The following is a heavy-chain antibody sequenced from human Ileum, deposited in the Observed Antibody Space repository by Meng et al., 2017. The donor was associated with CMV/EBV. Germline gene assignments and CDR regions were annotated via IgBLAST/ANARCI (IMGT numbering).Heavy chain of an antibody. Sequence: QVALQESGPGLVKPSETLSLTCTVSGGSMSSYYWSWIRQPAGKGLEWIGRIYTSGSSNYNSSLNSRVTMSVDTSKNQFSMKLNSVTAADTAVYYCAREGPTDWGRALDYWGQGTLVTVSS. CDR2: IYTSGSS. CDR3: AREGPTDWGRALDY. D-gene: IGHD7-27*01. CDR1: GGSMSSYY. J-gene: IGHJ4*02. V-gene: IGHV4-4*07.